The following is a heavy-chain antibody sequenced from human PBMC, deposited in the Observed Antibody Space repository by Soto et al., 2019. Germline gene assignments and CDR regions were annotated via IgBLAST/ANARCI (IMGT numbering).Heavy chain of an antibody. V-gene: IGHV3-23*01. J-gene: IGHJ6*02. CDR3: ARYIPGVRYYSMDV. CDR1: GFTFSSYA. Sequence: EVQLLESGGGLVQPGGSLRLSCAASGFTFSSYAMKWVRQAPGKGLEWVSLIGESGTPTYYADSVKGRFTISRDNSGNTLFLEMYSLRAEDTAVYYCARYIPGVRYYSMDVWGQGTTVTVSS. CDR2: IGESGTPT. D-gene: IGHD2-2*01.